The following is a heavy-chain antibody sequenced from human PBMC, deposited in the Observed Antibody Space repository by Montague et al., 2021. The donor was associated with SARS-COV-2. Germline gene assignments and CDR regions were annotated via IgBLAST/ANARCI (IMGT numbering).Heavy chain of an antibody. D-gene: IGHD3-10*01. Sequence: SETLSLTCAVSGGSFSGYFWSWIRQPPGKGLEWIGEINHTGSTKHNPSLKSRVTISVDTSKNQFSLKLTSVAAADTAVYYCARLGDGVVPSPILGVGPYYSYYYMDVWGKGTTVTVSS. J-gene: IGHJ6*03. V-gene: IGHV4-34*01. CDR2: INHTGST. CDR1: GGSFSGYF. CDR3: ARLGDGVVPSPILGVGPYYSYYYMDV.